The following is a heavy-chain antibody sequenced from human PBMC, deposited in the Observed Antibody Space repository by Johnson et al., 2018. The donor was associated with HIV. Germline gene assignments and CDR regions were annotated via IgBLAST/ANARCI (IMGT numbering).Heavy chain of an antibody. CDR1: GFNFNNYA. V-gene: IGHV3-30*04. J-gene: IGHJ3*02. CDR3: ARDSDSSSGYSCAFDM. Sequence: QVQLVESGGGVVQPGGSLRLSCAASGFNFNNYAMHWVRQAPGKGLEWVAVISYDGSNKYYADSVKGRFTISRDNSKNTLYLQMNSLRAEDTAVYYCARDSDSSSGYSCAFDMWGQGAVVTVSS. CDR2: ISYDGSNK. D-gene: IGHD6-13*01.